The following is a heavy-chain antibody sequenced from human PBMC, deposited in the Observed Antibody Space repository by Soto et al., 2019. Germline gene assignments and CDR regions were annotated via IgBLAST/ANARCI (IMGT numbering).Heavy chain of an antibody. J-gene: IGHJ6*02. CDR2: ISYDGTYK. CDR3: ANEVDVAFSSLQYGMDV. Sequence: PGGSLRLSCAASGFTFNNFAMHWVRQAPGKGLEWVAFISYDGTYKYYADSVRGRFTVYRDNSKSTLFLQMNSLKFEDTAVYVCANEVDVAFSSLQYGMDVWGQGTTGTVSS. V-gene: IGHV3-30*14. D-gene: IGHD5-12*01. CDR1: GFTFNNFA.